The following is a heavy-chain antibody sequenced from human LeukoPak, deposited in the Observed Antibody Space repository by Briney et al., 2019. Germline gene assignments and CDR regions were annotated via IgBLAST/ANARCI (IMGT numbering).Heavy chain of an antibody. CDR2: INHSGST. CDR1: GGSFSGYY. D-gene: IGHD6-13*01. Sequence: PSETLSLTCGVYGGSFSGYYWSWIRQPPGKGLEWIGEINHSGSTNYNPSLKSRVTISVDTSKNQFSLKLSSVTAADTAVYYCVRDMGSSTSKDWGQGTLVTVSS. CDR3: VRDMGSSTSKD. J-gene: IGHJ4*02. V-gene: IGHV4-34*01.